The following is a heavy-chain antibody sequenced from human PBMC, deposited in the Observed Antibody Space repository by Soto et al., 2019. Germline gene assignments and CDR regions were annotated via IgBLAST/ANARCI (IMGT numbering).Heavy chain of an antibody. CDR3: ARLKHSNRVYYYYYYMDV. CDR2: IYYSGST. CDR1: GGSISSYY. Sequence: PSETLSLTCTVSGGSISSYYWSWIRQPPGKGLEWIGYIYYSGSTNYNPSLKSRVTISVDTSKNQFSLKLSSVTAADTAVYYCARLKHSNRVYYYYYYMDVWGKGTTVTVSS. V-gene: IGHV4-59*08. D-gene: IGHD3-16*01. J-gene: IGHJ6*03.